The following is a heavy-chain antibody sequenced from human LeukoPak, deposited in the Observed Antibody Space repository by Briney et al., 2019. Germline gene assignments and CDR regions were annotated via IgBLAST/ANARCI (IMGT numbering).Heavy chain of an antibody. D-gene: IGHD6-19*01. V-gene: IGHV4-34*01. CDR3: ARRRGPTIAVAGTDWFDP. Sequence: PSETLSLTCAVYGGSFSGYYWSWIRQPPGKGLEWIGEINHSGSTNYNPSLKSRVTISVDTSKNQFSLKLSSVTAADTAVYYCARRRGPTIAVAGTDWFDPWGQGTLVTVSS. J-gene: IGHJ5*02. CDR1: GGSFSGYY. CDR2: INHSGST.